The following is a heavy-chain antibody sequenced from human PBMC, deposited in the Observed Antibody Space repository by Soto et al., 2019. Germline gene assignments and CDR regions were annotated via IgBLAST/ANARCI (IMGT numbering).Heavy chain of an antibody. V-gene: IGHV4-59*01. J-gene: IGHJ4*02. CDR3: ARGNDYGDYNY. CDR2: IYYSGST. CDR1: GGSISGYG. Sequence: SETLSLTSTVSGGSISGYGWSWIRQPPGKGLEWIGYIYYSGSTNYNPSLKSRVTISVDTSKNQFSLKLSSVTAADTAVYYCARGNDYGDYNYWGQGTLVTVSS. D-gene: IGHD4-17*01.